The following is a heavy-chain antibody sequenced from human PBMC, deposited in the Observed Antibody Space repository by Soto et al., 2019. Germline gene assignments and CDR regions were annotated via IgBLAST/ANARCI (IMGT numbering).Heavy chain of an antibody. CDR3: ASGDYDILTGQIYYYYYGMDV. CDR1: GFTFSSYS. D-gene: IGHD3-9*01. J-gene: IGHJ6*02. Sequence: EVQLVESGGGLVQPGGSLRLSCAASGFTFSSYSMNWVRQAPGKGLEWVSYISSSSTTYYADSVKGRFTISRDNAKNSLYLQMNSLRDEDTAVYYCASGDYDILTGQIYYYYYGMDVWGQGTTVTVSS. CDR2: ISSSSTT. V-gene: IGHV3-48*02.